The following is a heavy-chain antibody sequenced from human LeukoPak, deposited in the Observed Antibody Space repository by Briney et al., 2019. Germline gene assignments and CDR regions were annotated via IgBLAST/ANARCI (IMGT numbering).Heavy chain of an antibody. D-gene: IGHD1-26*01. Sequence: GGSLRLSCAASGFTFRKYWMSWVRQAPGKGLEWVANIKQDGSEKYYVDSVKGRFTISRDNARNSLYLQMNSLRAEDTAVYYCARAVYSGSYSPFDSWGQGTLVTVSS. CDR3: ARAVYSGSYSPFDS. J-gene: IGHJ4*02. CDR2: IKQDGSEK. CDR1: GFTFRKYW. V-gene: IGHV3-7*03.